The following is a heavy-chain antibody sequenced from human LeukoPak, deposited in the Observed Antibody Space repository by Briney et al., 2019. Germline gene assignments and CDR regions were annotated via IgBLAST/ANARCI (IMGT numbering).Heavy chain of an antibody. CDR1: GFTVSSNY. J-gene: IGHJ3*02. D-gene: IGHD6-19*01. CDR3: ARGVWTAVAGNSDAFDI. CDR2: IYSGVST. Sequence: GGSLRLSCAASGFTVSSNYMSWVRQAPGKGLEWVSLIYSGVSTYYADSVKGRFTISRDNSKNTVYLQMNSLRVEDTAVYYCARGVWTAVAGNSDAFDIWGQGTMVTVSS. V-gene: IGHV3-53*01.